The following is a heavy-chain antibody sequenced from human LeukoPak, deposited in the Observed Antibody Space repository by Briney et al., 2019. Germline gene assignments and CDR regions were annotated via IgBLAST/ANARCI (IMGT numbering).Heavy chain of an antibody. V-gene: IGHV1-18*01. D-gene: IGHD3-22*01. CDR2: ISAYNGNT. J-gene: IGHJ4*02. Sequence: GASVKVSCKASGYTFTSYGISWVRQAPGQGLEWMGWISAYNGNTNYAQKLQGRVTMTTDTSTSTAYMELRSLRSDDTAVYYCARVNLGYYDSSGYYTVDYWGQGTLVTVSS. CDR1: GYTFTSYG. CDR3: ARVNLGYYDSSGYYTVDY.